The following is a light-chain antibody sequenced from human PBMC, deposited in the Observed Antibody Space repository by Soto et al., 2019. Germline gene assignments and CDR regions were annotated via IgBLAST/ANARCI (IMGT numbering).Light chain of an antibody. J-gene: IGLJ7*01. CDR1: SSDVGGYNY. CDR2: EVN. V-gene: IGLV2-8*01. CDR3: GTWDSSLSAAV. Sequence: QSALTQPPSASGSPGQSVAISCTGTSSDVGGYNYVSWYQQHPGKAPKLMIYEVNKWPSGVPDRFSGSKSGNTASLTVSGLQAEDEADYYCGTWDSSLSAAVFGGGTQLTVL.